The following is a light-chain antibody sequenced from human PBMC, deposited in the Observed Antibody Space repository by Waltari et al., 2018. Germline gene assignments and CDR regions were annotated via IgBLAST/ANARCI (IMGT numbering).Light chain of an antibody. V-gene: IGKV3-20*01. CDR3: QQYGTSPRT. J-gene: IGKJ2*01. Sequence: EVGWRKSPGTRSWSQGERATLSGRASQAVGSNYLARYHQKPGQAPRLLIYAASSRATGVPDRFSGSGSGTDFTLTISRLEPEDFAVYYCQQYGTSPRTFGQGTKLEIK. CDR1: QAVGSNY. CDR2: AAS.